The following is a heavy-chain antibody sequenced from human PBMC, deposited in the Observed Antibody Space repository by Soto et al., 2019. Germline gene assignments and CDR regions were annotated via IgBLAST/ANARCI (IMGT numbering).Heavy chain of an antibody. D-gene: IGHD3-16*01. V-gene: IGHV3-74*01. CDR3: ARDETQTFRSYVYYYGVDV. CDR2: INTDGSST. J-gene: IGHJ6*02. CDR1: GFTFRSYW. Sequence: GGSLRLSCAVSGFTFRSYWMHWVRQAPGRGLAWVSRINTDGSSTSYADSVKGRFTISRDNAKNTLYLQMNSLRVEDTAVYYCARDETQTFRSYVYYYGVDVWGQGTTVTVAS.